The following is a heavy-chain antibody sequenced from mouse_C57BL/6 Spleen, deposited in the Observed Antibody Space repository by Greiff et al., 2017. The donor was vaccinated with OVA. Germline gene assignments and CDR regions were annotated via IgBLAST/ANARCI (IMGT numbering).Heavy chain of an antibody. CDR1: GYTFTDYY. CDR2: LNPYNGGP. Sequence: EVQLQQSGPVLVKPGASVKMSCKASGYTFTDYYMNWVKQSHGKSLEWIGVLNPYNGGPSYNQKFKGKATLTVDKSSSTAYMELNSLTSEDSAVYYGAIRGHITTVVGDYFDYWGQGTTLTVSS. J-gene: IGHJ2*01. D-gene: IGHD1-1*01. CDR3: AIRGHITTVVGDYFDY. V-gene: IGHV1-19*01.